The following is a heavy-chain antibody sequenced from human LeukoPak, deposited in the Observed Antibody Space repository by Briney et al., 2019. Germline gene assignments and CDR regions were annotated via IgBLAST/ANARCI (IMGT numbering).Heavy chain of an antibody. V-gene: IGHV1-2*02. Sequence: ASVKVSCKASGGTFSSYAISWVRQAPGQGLEWMGWINPNSGGTNYAQKFQGRVTMTRDTSISTAYMELSRLRSDDTAVYYCARVSGYDFWSGPYYGMDVWGQGTTVTVSS. CDR2: INPNSGGT. CDR1: GGTFSSYA. J-gene: IGHJ6*02. CDR3: ARVSGYDFWSGPYYGMDV. D-gene: IGHD3-3*01.